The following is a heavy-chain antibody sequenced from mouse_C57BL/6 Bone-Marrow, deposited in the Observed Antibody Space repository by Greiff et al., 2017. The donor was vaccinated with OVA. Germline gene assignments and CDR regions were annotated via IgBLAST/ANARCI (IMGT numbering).Heavy chain of an antibody. D-gene: IGHD2-2*01. CDR3: ASTMVTTDYYAMDY. J-gene: IGHJ4*01. Sequence: QVQLQQSGAELVMPGASVKLSCKASGYTFTSYWMHWVKQRPGQGLEWIGEIDPSDSYTNYNQKFKGKSTLTVDKSSSTAYMQLSSLTSEDSAVYYCASTMVTTDYYAMDYWGQGTSVTVSS. CDR1: GYTFTSYW. CDR2: IDPSDSYT. V-gene: IGHV1-69*01.